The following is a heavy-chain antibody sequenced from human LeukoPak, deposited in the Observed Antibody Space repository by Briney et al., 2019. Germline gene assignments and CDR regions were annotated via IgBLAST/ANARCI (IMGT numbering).Heavy chain of an antibody. D-gene: IGHD2-2*02. CDR2: ISSSGSTI. Sequence: GGSLRLSRAASGFTFSDYYMSWIRQAPGKGLEWVSYISSSGSTIYYADSVKGRFTISRDNAKNSLYLQMNSLRAEDTAVYYCARVRCSSTSCYIYYYYYMDVWGKGTTVTVSS. V-gene: IGHV3-11*01. CDR3: ARVRCSSTSCYIYYYYYMDV. CDR1: GFTFSDYY. J-gene: IGHJ6*03.